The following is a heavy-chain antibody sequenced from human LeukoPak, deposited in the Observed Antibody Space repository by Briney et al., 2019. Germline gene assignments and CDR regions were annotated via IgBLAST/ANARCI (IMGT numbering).Heavy chain of an antibody. V-gene: IGHV3-21*01. D-gene: IGHD2-2*01. CDR3: ARAVVPAAPFGY. CDR2: ISSSSSYI. Sequence: GGSLRLSCTASGFTFSSYSMNWVRQAPGKGLEWVSSISSSSSYIYYADSVKGRFTISRDNAKNSLYLQMNSLRAEDTAVYYCARAVVPAAPFGYWGQGTLVTVSS. CDR1: GFTFSSYS. J-gene: IGHJ4*02.